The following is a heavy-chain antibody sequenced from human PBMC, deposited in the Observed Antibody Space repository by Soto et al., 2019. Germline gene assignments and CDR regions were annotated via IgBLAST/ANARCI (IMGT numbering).Heavy chain of an antibody. CDR2: LTPSGST. Sequence: SETLSLTCAVSGGYFSGYFWTLVRHAPGNGLEWEGDLTPSGSTNTYPSLQCRISTSVDTSRNQFSLSLSSVTPADTAFYYCARGPSCINTICSNDFYLFGLDVLGQGTSVT. CDR1: GGYFSGYF. V-gene: IGHV4-34*01. J-gene: IGHJ6*02. D-gene: IGHD2-2*01. CDR3: ARGPSCINTICSNDFYLFGLDV.